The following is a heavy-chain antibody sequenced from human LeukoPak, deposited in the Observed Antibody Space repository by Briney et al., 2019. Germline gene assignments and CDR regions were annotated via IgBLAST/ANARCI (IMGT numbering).Heavy chain of an antibody. D-gene: IGHD2-2*01. V-gene: IGHV3-7*01. CDR1: GFTFSSYW. J-gene: IGHJ4*02. CDR3: ARDEGVVPAAHADY. CDR2: IKQDGSEK. Sequence: GGSLRLSCAASGFTFSSYWMSWVRQAPGKGLEWVANIKQDGSEKYYVDSVKGRFTISRDNAKNSLYLQMNSLRAEDTAVYYCARDEGVVPAAHADYWGQGTLVTVSS.